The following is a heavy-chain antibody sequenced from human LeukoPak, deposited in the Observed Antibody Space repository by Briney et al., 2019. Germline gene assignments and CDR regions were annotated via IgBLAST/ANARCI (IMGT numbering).Heavy chain of an antibody. CDR1: GFTFSSYS. V-gene: IGHV3-21*01. CDR3: ARDPYYYESSGYFFGAFVI. D-gene: IGHD3-22*01. Sequence: GGSLRLSCAASGFTFSSYSMNWVRQAPGKGLEWVSSISSSSNYIYYADSMKGRFTISRDNAKNSLYLQMNSLRAEDTAVYYCARDPYYYESSGYFFGAFVIWGQGTMVTVSS. J-gene: IGHJ3*02. CDR2: ISSSSNYI.